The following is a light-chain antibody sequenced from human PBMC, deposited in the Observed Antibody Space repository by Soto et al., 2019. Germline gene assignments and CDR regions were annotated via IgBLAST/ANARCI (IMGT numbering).Light chain of an antibody. J-gene: IGKJ4*01. CDR1: QSISSY. CDR2: AAS. V-gene: IGKV1-39*01. Sequence: DIQMTQSPSSLSASVGERATLTCRASQSISSYLNWYQHKPGRAPDLLIYAASSLQSGVPSRFSGSGSGTDFTLTIISLQPEDFATYYCQQSYNIPLTFGGGTKVDIK. CDR3: QQSYNIPLT.